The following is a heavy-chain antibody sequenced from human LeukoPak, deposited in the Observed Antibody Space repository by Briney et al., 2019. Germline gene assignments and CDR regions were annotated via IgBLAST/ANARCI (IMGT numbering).Heavy chain of an antibody. D-gene: IGHD6-19*01. CDR1: GFTFSSYA. Sequence: PGGSLRLSCAASGFTFSSYAMTWARQAPGKGLEWVSAISGSGASTYYADSVKGRFTISRDNSKNTLYLQMNSLRAEDAALYYCAKTLSYSSGWVYWGQGTLVTVSS. CDR2: ISGSGAST. J-gene: IGHJ4*02. CDR3: AKTLSYSSGWVY. V-gene: IGHV3-23*01.